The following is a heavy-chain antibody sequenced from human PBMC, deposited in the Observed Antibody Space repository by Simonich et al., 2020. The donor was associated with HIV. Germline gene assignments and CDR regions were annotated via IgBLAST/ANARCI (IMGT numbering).Heavy chain of an antibody. Sequence: EVQLVESGGGLVQPGGSLRLSCAASGFTFSSYWMTWVRQAPGKGVGWVANIKQEGREKYYVDSVKGRFTISRDNAKNSLYLQMNSLRGEDTGVYYCARDLALGRAYYDTSMDVWGQGTTVTVSS. CDR2: IKQEGREK. CDR1: GFTFSSYW. V-gene: IGHV3-7*01. CDR3: ARDLALGRAYYDTSMDV. D-gene: IGHD3-22*01. J-gene: IGHJ6*02.